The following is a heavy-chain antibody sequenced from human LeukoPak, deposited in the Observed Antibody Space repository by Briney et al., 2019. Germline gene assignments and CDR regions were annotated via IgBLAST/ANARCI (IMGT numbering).Heavy chain of an antibody. V-gene: IGHV3-11*01. CDR3: ARARRDFWSGSPRYMDV. CDR2: ISSSGSTI. CDR1: GFTFSDYY. D-gene: IGHD3-3*01. J-gene: IGHJ6*03. Sequence: GGSLRLSCAASGFTFSDYYMSWMRQAPGKGLEWVSYISSSGSTIYYADSVKGRFTISRDNAKNSLYLQMNSLRAEDTAVYYCARARRDFWSGSPRYMDVWGKGTTVTVSS.